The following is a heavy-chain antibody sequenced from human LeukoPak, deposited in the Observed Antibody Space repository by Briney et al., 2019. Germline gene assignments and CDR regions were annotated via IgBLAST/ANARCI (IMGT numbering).Heavy chain of an antibody. CDR3: ARGDRYNWFDP. CDR2: INHSGST. Sequence: SETLSLTCAVYGGPFSGYYWSWIRQPPGKGLEWIGEINHSGSTNYNPSLKSRVTISVDTSKNQFSLKLGSVTAADTAVYYCARGDRYNWFDPWGQGTLVTVSS. V-gene: IGHV4-34*01. CDR1: GGPFSGYY. D-gene: IGHD1-14*01. J-gene: IGHJ5*02.